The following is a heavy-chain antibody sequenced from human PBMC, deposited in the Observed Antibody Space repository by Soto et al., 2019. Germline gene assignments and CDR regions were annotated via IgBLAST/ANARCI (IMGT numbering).Heavy chain of an antibody. D-gene: IGHD3-3*01. CDR2: IIPIFGTA. Sequence: SVKVSCKASGGTFSSYAISWVRQAPGQGLEWMGGIIPIFGTANYAQKFQGRVTITADESTSTAYMELSSLRSEDMAVYYCARGPDYDFWSGYYLGGFDPWGQGTLVTVSS. J-gene: IGHJ5*02. CDR3: ARGPDYDFWSGYYLGGFDP. V-gene: IGHV1-69*13. CDR1: GGTFSSYA.